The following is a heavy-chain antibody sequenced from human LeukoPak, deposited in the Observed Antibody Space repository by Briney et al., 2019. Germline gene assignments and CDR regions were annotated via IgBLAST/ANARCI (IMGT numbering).Heavy chain of an antibody. CDR2: IYYKGNT. V-gene: IGHV4-39*07. CDR3: ARDRAYSNYQPYYYYYMDV. J-gene: IGHJ6*03. CDR1: GGSISSRSYF. Sequence: SETLSLTCTVSGGSISSRSYFWGWICQPPGKGLEWIGSIYYKGNTYFNPSLKSRVTISEDTSKNQFSLKLNSLTAADTAVYYCARDRAYSNYQPYYYYYMDVWGKGTTVTVSS. D-gene: IGHD4-11*01.